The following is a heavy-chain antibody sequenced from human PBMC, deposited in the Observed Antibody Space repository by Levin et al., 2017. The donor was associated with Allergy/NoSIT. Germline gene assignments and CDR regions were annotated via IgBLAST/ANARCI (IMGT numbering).Heavy chain of an antibody. CDR3: ATTDILTGYLYYFDY. V-gene: IGHV1-24*01. J-gene: IGHJ4*02. CDR1: GYTLTELS. Sequence: ASVKVSCKVSGYTLTELSMHWVRQAPGKGLEWMGGFDPEDGETIYAQKFQGRVTMTEDTSTDTAYMELSSLRSEDTAVYYCATTDILTGYLYYFDYWGQGTLVTVSS. D-gene: IGHD3-9*01. CDR2: FDPEDGET.